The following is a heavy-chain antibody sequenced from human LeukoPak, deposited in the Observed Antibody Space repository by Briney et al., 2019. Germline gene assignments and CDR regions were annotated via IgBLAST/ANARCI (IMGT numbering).Heavy chain of an antibody. CDR2: ISSSSSTI. D-gene: IGHD3-22*01. Sequence: GGSLRLSCAASGFTFSSYSTNWVRQAPGKGLEWVSYISSSSSTIYYADSVKGRFTISRDNAKNSLYLQMNSLRAEDTAVYYCARDLTPNYYDSSGYLNDAFDIWGQGTMVTVSS. J-gene: IGHJ3*02. V-gene: IGHV3-48*01. CDR3: ARDLTPNYYDSSGYLNDAFDI. CDR1: GFTFSSYS.